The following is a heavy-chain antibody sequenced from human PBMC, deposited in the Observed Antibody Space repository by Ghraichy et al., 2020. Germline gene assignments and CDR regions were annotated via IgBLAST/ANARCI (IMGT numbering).Heavy chain of an antibody. D-gene: IGHD2-2*01. CDR3: AIVPSTGVYYYYMYV. CDR1: GFSFSSFS. CDR2: ISSSSSYI. J-gene: IGHJ6*03. V-gene: IGHV3-21*01. Sequence: GGSLRLSCAASGFSFSSFSMNWVRQAPGKGLEWVSFISSSSSYIYYADSVKGRFTISRDNAKNSLYLQMNSLRAEDTAVYYCAIVPSTGVYYYYMYVWAKGTPVAFSS.